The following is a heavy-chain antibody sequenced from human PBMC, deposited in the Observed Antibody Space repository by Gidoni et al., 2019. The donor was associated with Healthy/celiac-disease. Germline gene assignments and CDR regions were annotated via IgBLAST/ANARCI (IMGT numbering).Heavy chain of an antibody. CDR1: GFTFSSYG. J-gene: IGHJ4*02. Sequence: QVQLVESGGGVVQPGRSLRLSCAASGFTFSSYGMHWVRQAPGKGLEWVAVIWYDGSNKYYADSVKGRFTISRDNSKNTLYLQMNSLRAEDTAVYYCARGYQHSGLWFGELQYPPDYWGQGTLVTVSS. CDR3: ARGYQHSGLWFGELQYPPDY. V-gene: IGHV3-33*01. CDR2: IWYDGSNK. D-gene: IGHD3-10*01.